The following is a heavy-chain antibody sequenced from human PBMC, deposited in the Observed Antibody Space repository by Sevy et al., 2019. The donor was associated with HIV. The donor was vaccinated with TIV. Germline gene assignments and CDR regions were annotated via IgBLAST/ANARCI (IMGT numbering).Heavy chain of an antibody. V-gene: IGHV3-23*01. CDR3: AKDQGQLLQYYFDY. CDR1: GFTFSSYA. Sequence: GGSLRLSCAASGFTFSSYAMSWVRQAPGKGLEWVSGVSVRSGSTYSADSVKGRFTISRDNSKNTLYLHMNSLRAEDTAVYYCAKDQGQLLQYYFDYWGQGTLVTVSS. J-gene: IGHJ4*02. D-gene: IGHD2-2*01. CDR2: VSVRSGST.